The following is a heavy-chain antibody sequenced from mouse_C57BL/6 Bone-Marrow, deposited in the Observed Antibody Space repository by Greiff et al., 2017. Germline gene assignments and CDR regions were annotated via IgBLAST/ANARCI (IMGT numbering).Heavy chain of an antibody. CDR2: IYPGDGYT. D-gene: IGHD1-1*01. CDR3: ASRADYDGSSYFDY. V-gene: IGHV1-82*01. Sequence: VQLQQSGPELVKPGASVKISCTASGYAFSSSWMNWVQQRPGKGLEWIGRIYPGDGYTNYNGQFKGTATLTSDNSASTPYMQLRSLTSEDSAVYLCASRADYDGSSYFDYWGQGTTLTVSS. CDR1: GYAFSSSW. J-gene: IGHJ2*01.